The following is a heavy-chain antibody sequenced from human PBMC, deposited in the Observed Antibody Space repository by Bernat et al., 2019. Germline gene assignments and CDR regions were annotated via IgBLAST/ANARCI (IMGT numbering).Heavy chain of an antibody. CDR3: ARSKGMVRGVIPQPGWFDP. CDR1: GGSFSGYY. D-gene: IGHD3-10*01. CDR2: INHSGST. J-gene: IGHJ5*02. V-gene: IGHV4-34*01. Sequence: QLQLQESGPGLVKPSETPSLTCAVYGGSFSGYYWSWIRQPPGKGLEWIGEINHSGSTNYNPSLKSRVTISVDTSKNQFSLKLSSVTAADTAVYYCARSKGMVRGVIPQPGWFDPWGQGTLVTVSS.